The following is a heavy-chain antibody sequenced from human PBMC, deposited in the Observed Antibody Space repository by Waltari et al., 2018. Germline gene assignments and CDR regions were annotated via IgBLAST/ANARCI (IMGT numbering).Heavy chain of an antibody. CDR2: LSYSGRT. CDR1: NGSITSNNYH. V-gene: IGHV4-39*01. J-gene: IGHJ6*02. Sequence: QLHLHESGPRLVRPPAILSLTCSVPNGSITSNNYHWGWSRQSPGKPLEWVGSLSYSGRTYYNPSLKSRLTLSIDTSKNHFTLNLRSVTAADAAVYYCASSSCLYSCGLGVWGQGTTVSVSS. CDR3: ASSSCLYSCGLGV.